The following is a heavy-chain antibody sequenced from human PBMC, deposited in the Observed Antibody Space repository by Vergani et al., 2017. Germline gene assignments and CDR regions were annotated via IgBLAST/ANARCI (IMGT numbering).Heavy chain of an antibody. CDR3: ARISTYGDLPKPLDAFDI. V-gene: IGHV2-26*01. Sequence: QVTLKESGPVLVKPTETLTLTCTVSGFSLSNARMGVSWIRQPPGKALEWLAHIFSNDEKSYSTSLKSRLTISKDTSKSQVVLTMTNMDPDDTATYYCARISTYGDLPKPLDAFDIWGQGTMVTVSS. CDR2: IFSNDEK. CDR1: GFSLSNARMG. D-gene: IGHD4-17*01. J-gene: IGHJ3*02.